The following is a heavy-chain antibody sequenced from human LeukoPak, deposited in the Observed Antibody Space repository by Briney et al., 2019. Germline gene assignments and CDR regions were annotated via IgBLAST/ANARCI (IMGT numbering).Heavy chain of an antibody. J-gene: IGHJ5*02. CDR2: IYPDDSNP. V-gene: IGHV5-51*01. CDR1: GYDFTNYW. CDR3: ARHSKDLTGVVSWFDP. Sequence: GESLKISCKGSGYDFTNYWIGWVRQMPGKGLEWMGIIYPDDSNPRYNPSFQGRVTIAADRSISTAYLQWSSLKASDTAMYYCARHSKDLTGVVSWFDPWGQGTLVTVSS. D-gene: IGHD2-8*02.